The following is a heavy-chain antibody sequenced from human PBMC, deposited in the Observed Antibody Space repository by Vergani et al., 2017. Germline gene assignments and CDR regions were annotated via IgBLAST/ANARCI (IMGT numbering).Heavy chain of an antibody. CDR2: IKSKTDGGTT. D-gene: IGHD5-18*01. CDR1: GFTFSNAW. V-gene: IGHV3-15*01. Sequence: EVQLVESGGGLVKPGGSLRLSCAASGFTFSNAWMSWVRQAPGKGLEWVGRIKSKTDGGTTDYAAPVKGRFTISRDDSKNTLYLQMNSLRAEDTAVYYCARDRRRGYSYKDAFDIWGQGTMVTVSS. CDR3: ARDRRRGYSYKDAFDI. J-gene: IGHJ3*02.